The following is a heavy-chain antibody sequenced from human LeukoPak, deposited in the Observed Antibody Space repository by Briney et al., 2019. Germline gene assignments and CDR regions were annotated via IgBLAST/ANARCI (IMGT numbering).Heavy chain of an antibody. D-gene: IGHD6-13*01. J-gene: IGHJ4*02. CDR3: VKESAADATFHFDS. V-gene: IGHV3-33*06. CDR2: LWSDGNTA. CDR1: GFNFNIFG. Sequence: GRSLRLSCAASGFNFNIFGMHWVRQVLGNGLEWVAVLWSDGNTAHYADSVKGRFTISRDSSENTLYLQMNSLRSEDTAVYYCVKESAADATFHFDSWGQGTLVTVSS.